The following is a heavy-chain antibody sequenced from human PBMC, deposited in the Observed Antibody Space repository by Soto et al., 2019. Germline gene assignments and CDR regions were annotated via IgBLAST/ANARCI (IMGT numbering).Heavy chain of an antibody. V-gene: IGHV1-18*01. CDR2: IRGYNGNT. J-gene: IGHJ6*02. CDR1: GYTYSKYG. CDR3: SRFIMVGGWFDPNYYHGMDV. Sequence: APVKGARKTSGYTYSKYGINWLRHAPAQGLEWMGWIRGYNGNTNYAQTVQGRVTMTTDTSTGTVYMELRSLKSDDTAIYYCSRFIMVGGWFDPNYYHGMDVWGQGTTVTVS. D-gene: IGHD6-19*01.